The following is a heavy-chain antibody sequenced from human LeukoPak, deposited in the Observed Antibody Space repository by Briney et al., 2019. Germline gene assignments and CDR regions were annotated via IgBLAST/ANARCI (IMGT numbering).Heavy chain of an antibody. CDR2: FDPEDGET. J-gene: IGHJ4*02. CDR1: GYTLTELS. D-gene: IGHD3-10*01. Sequence: ASVKVSCKVSGYTLTELSMHWVRQAPGKGLEWMGGFDPEDGETIYAQKFQGRVTMTEDTSTDTAYMELSSLRSEDTAGYYCATPDYGSGSYFEYYFDYWGQGTRDTV. CDR3: ATPDYGSGSYFEYYFDY. V-gene: IGHV1-24*01.